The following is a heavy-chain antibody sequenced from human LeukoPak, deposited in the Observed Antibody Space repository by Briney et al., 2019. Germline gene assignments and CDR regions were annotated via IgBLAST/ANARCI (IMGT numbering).Heavy chain of an antibody. J-gene: IGHJ4*02. CDR3: ARGAGRFGELLY. Sequence: SQTLSLTCAISGDSVFSNSAAWNWIRQSPSRGLEWLGRTYYGSKWYNDYAVSVKSRITINPDTSKNQFSLQLNSVTPEDTAMYYCARGAGRFGELLYWGQGTLVTVSS. CDR1: GDSVFSNSAA. D-gene: IGHD3-10*01. CDR2: TYYGSKWYN. V-gene: IGHV6-1*01.